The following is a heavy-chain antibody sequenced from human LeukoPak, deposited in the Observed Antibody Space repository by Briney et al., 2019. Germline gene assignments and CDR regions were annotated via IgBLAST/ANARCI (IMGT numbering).Heavy chain of an antibody. J-gene: IGHJ4*02. D-gene: IGHD3-16*01. V-gene: IGHV1-2*02. CDR2: INPNSGGT. CDR1: GYTFTGHY. Sequence: ASVKVSCKASGYTFTGHYIHWVRQAPGQGLEWMGWINPNSGGTNYEQKLQGRVSMTRETSSTTVYMELNRLKSDDTAVFYCARDRGPDWWGSFDSWGQGTLVTVSS. CDR3: ARDRGPDWWGSFDS.